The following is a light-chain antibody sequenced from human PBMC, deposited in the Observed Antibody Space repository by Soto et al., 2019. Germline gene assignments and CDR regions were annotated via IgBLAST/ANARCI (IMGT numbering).Light chain of an antibody. CDR2: LNSDGSH. J-gene: IGLJ2*01. Sequence: QLVLTQSPSASASLGASVKLTCTLSSGHSNYAIAWHQQQPEKGPRYLMRLNSDGSHSKGDGIPDRFSGSSSGAERYLTISSLQSEDEADYYCQTWGAGSGVVFGGGTKLTVL. CDR1: SGHSNYA. V-gene: IGLV4-69*01. CDR3: QTWGAGSGVV.